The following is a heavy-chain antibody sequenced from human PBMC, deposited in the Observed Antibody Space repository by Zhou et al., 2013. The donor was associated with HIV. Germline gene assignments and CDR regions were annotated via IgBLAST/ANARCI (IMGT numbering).Heavy chain of an antibody. CDR3: ATGGRIDYSSSGYQYHLYYMDV. CDR2: ISGSGGST. V-gene: IGHV3-23*01. D-gene: IGHD6-6*01. J-gene: IGHJ6*03. Sequence: EVQVLESGGGLVQSGGSLRLSCAASGFIFSNYAMNWVRQAPGKGLEWVSSISGSGGSTYYADSMKGRFTISRDSSKNTLYLQINSLRAEDTAVYYCATGGRIDYSSSGYQYHLYYMDVWGKGTTVTVSS. CDR1: GFIFSNYA.